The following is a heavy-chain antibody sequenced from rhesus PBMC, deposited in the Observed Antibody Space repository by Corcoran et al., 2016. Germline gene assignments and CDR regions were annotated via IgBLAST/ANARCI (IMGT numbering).Heavy chain of an antibody. CDR2: ISYSGST. CDR1: GYSISSGYG. D-gene: IGHD5-12*01. V-gene: IGHV4-122*02. J-gene: IGHJ4*01. Sequence: QLQLQESGPGLVKPSETLSLTCAVSGYSISSGYGWSWIRQPPGKGLEWMGYISYSGSTSYNPSLKSRVTISRDTSKNQFSLKLSSVTAADTAVYYCARVDTATETFDYWGQGVLVTVSS. CDR3: ARVDTATETFDY.